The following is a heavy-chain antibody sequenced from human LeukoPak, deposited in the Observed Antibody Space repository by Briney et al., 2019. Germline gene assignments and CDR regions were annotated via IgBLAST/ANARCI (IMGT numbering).Heavy chain of an antibody. D-gene: IGHD3-22*01. CDR3: ARWTYYDSSSYYFDY. Sequence: GGSLRLSCAASGFTFDDYAMHWVRQAPGKGLEWVSGISWNSGSIGYADSVKGRFTISRDNAKNSLYLQMNSLRAEDTAVYYCARWTYYDSSSYYFDYWGQGTLVTVSS. J-gene: IGHJ4*02. V-gene: IGHV3-9*01. CDR1: GFTFDDYA. CDR2: ISWNSGSI.